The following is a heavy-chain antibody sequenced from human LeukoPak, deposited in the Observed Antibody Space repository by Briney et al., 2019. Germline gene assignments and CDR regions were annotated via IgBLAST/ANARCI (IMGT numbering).Heavy chain of an antibody. CDR2: IYTGSSSI. Sequence: PGGSLRLSCAASGFTFSSYAMSWVRQAPGKGLEWVSSIYTGSSSIHYANSVKGRFTISRDNAKNTLYLQMNSLRVEDTAVYYCARGQAIPYNWFDPWGQGTLVTVSS. V-gene: IGHV3-21*06. D-gene: IGHD2-21*01. CDR1: GFTFSSYA. J-gene: IGHJ5*02. CDR3: ARGQAIPYNWFDP.